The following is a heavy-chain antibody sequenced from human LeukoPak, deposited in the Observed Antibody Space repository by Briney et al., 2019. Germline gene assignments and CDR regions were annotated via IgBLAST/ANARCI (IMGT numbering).Heavy chain of an antibody. D-gene: IGHD2-21*02. J-gene: IGHJ3*02. CDR1: GGSISSGDYY. CDR2: IYYSGST. V-gene: IGHV4-30-4*01. CDR3: ARVLGWHIVVVTAISEGAFDI. Sequence: SETLSLTCTVSGGSISSGDYYWSWIRQPPGKGLEWIGCIYYSGSTYYNPSLKSRVTISVDTSKNQFSLKLSSVTAADTAVYYCARVLGWHIVVVTAISEGAFDIWGQGTMVTVSS.